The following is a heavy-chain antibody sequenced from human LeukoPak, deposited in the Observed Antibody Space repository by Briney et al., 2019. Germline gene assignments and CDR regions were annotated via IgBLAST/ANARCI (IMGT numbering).Heavy chain of an antibody. CDR1: GFTLSNYW. Sequence: GGSLRLSCAASGFTLSNYWMHWVRQAPGKGLVWVSRINSDGRSTKYADSVKGRFAISRDNAKNTLYLQMNSLRAEDTAVYYCVRDRAVSPFPPDAFDVWGQGTMVTVAS. J-gene: IGHJ3*01. V-gene: IGHV3-74*01. CDR3: VRDRAVSPFPPDAFDV. CDR2: INSDGRST. D-gene: IGHD4-17*01.